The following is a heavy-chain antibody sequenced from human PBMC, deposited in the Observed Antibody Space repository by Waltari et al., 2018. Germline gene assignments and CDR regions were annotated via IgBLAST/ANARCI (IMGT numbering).Heavy chain of an antibody. CDR2: ISYDGSNK. CDR1: GFTFSSYA. CDR3: ARESGSYGAFDI. Sequence: QVQLVESGGGVVQPGRSLRLSCAAFGFTFSSYAMHWVRQAPGKGLEWVAVISYDGSNKYYADSVKGRFTISRDNSKNTLYLQMNSLRAEDTAVYYCARESGSYGAFDIWGQGTMVTVSS. J-gene: IGHJ3*02. D-gene: IGHD1-26*01. V-gene: IGHV3-30-3*01.